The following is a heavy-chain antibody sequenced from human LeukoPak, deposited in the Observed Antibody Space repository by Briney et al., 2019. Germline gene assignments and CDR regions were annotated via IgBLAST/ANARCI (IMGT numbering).Heavy chain of an antibody. J-gene: IGHJ4*02. CDR1: GFTFSSYA. CDR3: ASDFLPYSSGRNLDY. CDR2: ISGSGGST. Sequence: GGSLRLSCAASGFTFSSYAMSWVRQAPGKGLEWVSAISGSGGSTYYADSVKGRFTISRDNSKNTLYLQMNSLRAKDTAVYYCASDFLPYSSGRNLDYWGQGTLVTVSS. V-gene: IGHV3-23*01. D-gene: IGHD6-19*01.